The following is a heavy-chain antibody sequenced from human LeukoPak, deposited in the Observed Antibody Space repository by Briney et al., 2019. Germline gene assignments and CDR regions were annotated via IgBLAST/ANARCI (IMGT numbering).Heavy chain of an antibody. CDR3: ARRYSSSWSHFDY. CDR2: IYYSGST. D-gene: IGHD6-13*01. V-gene: IGHV4-59*08. CDR1: GGSISSYY. Sequence: SETLSLTCTVSGGSISSYYWSWIRQPPGKGLEWIGYIYYSGSTNYNPSLKSRVTISVDTSKNQFSLKLSSVTAADTAVYYCARRYSSSWSHFDYWGQGTLVTVSS. J-gene: IGHJ4*02.